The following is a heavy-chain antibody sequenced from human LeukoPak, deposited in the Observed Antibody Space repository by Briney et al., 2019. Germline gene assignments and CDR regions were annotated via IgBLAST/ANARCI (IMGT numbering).Heavy chain of an antibody. J-gene: IGHJ4*02. CDR2: IIPIFGTA. V-gene: IGHV1-69*13. Sequence: SVKVSCKASGGTFSSYAISWVRQAPGQGLEWMGGIIPIFGTANYAQKFQGRVTITADESTSTAYMELSSLRSEDTAVYYCASGRDSSGYYRDLKREFDYWGQGTLVTVSS. D-gene: IGHD3-22*01. CDR3: ASGRDSSGYYRDLKREFDY. CDR1: GGTFSSYA.